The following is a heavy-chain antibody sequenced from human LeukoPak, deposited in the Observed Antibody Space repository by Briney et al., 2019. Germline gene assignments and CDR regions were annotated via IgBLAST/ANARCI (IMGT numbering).Heavy chain of an antibody. Sequence: ASVKVSCKASGYPFIDYHMNWVREAPGQGLEWMGWINPNSGGTNYAQKFQGRVTMTRDTSISTAYMEVSRLRSDDAAVYYCAREYYDILTGSLDYWGQGTLVTVSS. CDR1: GYPFIDYH. J-gene: IGHJ4*02. CDR3: AREYYDILTGSLDY. CDR2: INPNSGGT. V-gene: IGHV1-2*02. D-gene: IGHD3-9*01.